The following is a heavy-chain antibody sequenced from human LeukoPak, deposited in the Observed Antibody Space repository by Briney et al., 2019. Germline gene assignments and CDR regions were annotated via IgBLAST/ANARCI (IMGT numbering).Heavy chain of an antibody. Sequence: GGSLRLSCAASGFTFDDYTMHWVRQAPGKGLEWVSLISWDGGSTYYADSVKGRFTISRDNSKNSLYLQMSSLRTEDTALYYCARAIAAAGTYYYYGMDVWGQGTTVTVSS. J-gene: IGHJ6*02. D-gene: IGHD6-13*01. CDR2: ISWDGGST. V-gene: IGHV3-43*01. CDR3: ARAIAAAGTYYYYGMDV. CDR1: GFTFDDYT.